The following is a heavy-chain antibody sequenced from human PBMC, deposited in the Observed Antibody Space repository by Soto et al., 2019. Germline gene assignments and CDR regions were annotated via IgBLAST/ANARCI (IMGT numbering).Heavy chain of an antibody. J-gene: IGHJ4*02. CDR2: IYYSGNT. CDR3: ARTYSSRYMFILDY. Sequence: SETLSLTCTVSGGSLSSSSYYWGWIRQPPGKGLEWIGRIYYSGNTYYNPSLKSRVTISVDTSKHQFSLKLTSVTAADTAVYYCARTYSSRYMFILDYCRQGALVTVSS. CDR1: GGSLSSSSYY. D-gene: IGHD3-22*01. V-gene: IGHV4-39*01.